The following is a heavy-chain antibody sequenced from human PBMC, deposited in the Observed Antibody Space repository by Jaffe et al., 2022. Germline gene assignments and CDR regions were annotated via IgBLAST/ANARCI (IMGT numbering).Heavy chain of an antibody. J-gene: IGHJ4*02. CDR3: ARDIAAVHFDY. V-gene: IGHV3-48*03. D-gene: IGHD6-13*01. CDR1: GFTFSSYE. CDR2: ISSSGSTI. Sequence: EVQLVESGGGLVQPGGSLRLSCAASGFTFSSYEMNWVRQAPGKGLEWVSYISSSGSTIYYADSVKGRFTISRDNAKNSLYLQMNSLRAEDTAVYYCARDIAAVHFDYWGQGTLVTVSS.